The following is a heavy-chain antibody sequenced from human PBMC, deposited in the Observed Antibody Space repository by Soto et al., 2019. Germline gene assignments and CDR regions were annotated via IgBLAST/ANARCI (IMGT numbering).Heavy chain of an antibody. V-gene: IGHV3-23*01. CDR1: GFTFSSYA. J-gene: IGHJ4*02. CDR2: IRGSGGST. D-gene: IGHD5-12*01. CDR3: AKTRGYSGYDWGADY. Sequence: GGSLRLSCAASGFTFSSYAMSWVRQAPGKGLEWVSAIRGSGGSTYYADSVKGRFTISRDNSKNTLYLQMNSLRAEDTAVYYCAKTRGYSGYDWGADYWGQGTLVTVSS.